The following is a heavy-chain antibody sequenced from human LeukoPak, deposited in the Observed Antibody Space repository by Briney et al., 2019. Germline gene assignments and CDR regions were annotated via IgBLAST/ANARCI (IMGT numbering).Heavy chain of an antibody. J-gene: IGHJ3*02. CDR1: GFTVSSNY. Sequence: GGSLKLSCAASGFTVSSNYMSWVRQAPGKGLEWVSVIYSGGGTYYADSVKGRFTISRDNSKNTLYLQMNSLRAEDTAVYYCAREMVRGVISAFDIWGQGTMVTVSS. CDR3: AREMVRGVISAFDI. D-gene: IGHD3-10*01. V-gene: IGHV3-66*01. CDR2: IYSGGGT.